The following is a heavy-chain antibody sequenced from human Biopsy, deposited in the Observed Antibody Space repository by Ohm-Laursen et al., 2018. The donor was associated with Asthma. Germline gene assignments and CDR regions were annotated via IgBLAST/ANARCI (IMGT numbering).Heavy chain of an antibody. D-gene: IGHD1-26*01. CDR1: GYTFTSYY. V-gene: IGHV1-46*01. J-gene: IGHJ4*02. Sequence: ATVKLSCKASGYTFTSYYMHWVRQAPGQGLEWMGIINPSVGSTSYAQKFQGRVTITRDTSTSTVYMELSSLRSEDSAVYYCARAGALIVGATMGYWGQGTLVTVSS. CDR3: ARAGALIVGATMGY. CDR2: INPSVGST.